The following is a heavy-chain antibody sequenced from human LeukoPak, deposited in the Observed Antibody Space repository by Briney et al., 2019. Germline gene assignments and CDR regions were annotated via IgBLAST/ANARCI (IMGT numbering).Heavy chain of an antibody. CDR3: ATGYPYSERFDY. CDR2: IYYSGST. CDR1: GGSISSSSYY. Sequence: SETLSLTCSVSGGSISSSSYYWGWIRQPPGKGLEWIGYIYYSGSTNYNPSLKSRVTISVDTSKNQFSLKLSSVTAADTAVYYCATGYPYSERFDYWGQGTLVTVSS. J-gene: IGHJ4*02. V-gene: IGHV4-61*05. D-gene: IGHD3-3*01.